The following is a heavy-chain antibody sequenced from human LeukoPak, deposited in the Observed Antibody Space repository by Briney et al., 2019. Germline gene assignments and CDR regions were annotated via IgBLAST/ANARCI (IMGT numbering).Heavy chain of an antibody. CDR3: GGNGDGATFRDCFDP. CDR1: GYTFTGYY. J-gene: IGHJ5*02. Sequence: ASVKVSCKASGYTFTGYYMHWVRQAPGQGLEWMGWINPNSGGTNYAQKFQGRVTMNRDTSISTAYMELSRLRSDDTAVYYWGGNGDGATFRDCFDPWGRGTLVTVSS. CDR2: INPNSGGT. V-gene: IGHV1-2*02. D-gene: IGHD3-16*01.